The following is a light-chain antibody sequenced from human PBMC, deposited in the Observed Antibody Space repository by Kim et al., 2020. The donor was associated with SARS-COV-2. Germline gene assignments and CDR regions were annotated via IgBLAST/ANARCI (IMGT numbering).Light chain of an antibody. CDR3: NSWDSSGKRFL. J-gene: IGLJ2*01. CDR2: GQN. CDR1: SLRTYY. V-gene: IGLV3-19*01. Sequence: SSELTQDPAVSVALGQTVRITCQGDSLRTYYTNWYQQQPGQAPVLVIYGQNNRPSGIPDRFSASSSGNTASLTITEARAEDDADYYCNSWDSSGKRFLFGGGTQLTVL.